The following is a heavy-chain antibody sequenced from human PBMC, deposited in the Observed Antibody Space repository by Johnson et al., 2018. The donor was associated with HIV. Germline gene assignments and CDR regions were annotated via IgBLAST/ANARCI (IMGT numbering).Heavy chain of an antibody. CDR2: MYSGGST. V-gene: IGHV3-66*01. J-gene: IGHJ3*02. Sequence: MQLVESGGGLVQPGGSLRLSCAASGFTFSSYWMSWVRQAPGKGLEWVSVMYSGGSTYYADSVKGRFTISRDNSKNTLYLQMNSLRAEDTAVYYCARGHMVRGVTHAFDIWGQGTMVTVSS. CDR1: GFTFSSYW. D-gene: IGHD3-10*01. CDR3: ARGHMVRGVTHAFDI.